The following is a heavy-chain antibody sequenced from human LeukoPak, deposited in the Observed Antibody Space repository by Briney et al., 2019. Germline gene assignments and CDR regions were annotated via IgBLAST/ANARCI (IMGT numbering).Heavy chain of an antibody. Sequence: LRLSCAGSGFTFSSHGMNWVRQHPGKGLEWIGYIYYSGSTYYNPSLKRRVTISVDTSKNQFSLKLSSVTAADTAVYYCARVTGEQLRWGQGTLVTVSS. V-gene: IGHV4-31*02. J-gene: IGHJ4*02. D-gene: IGHD4-17*01. CDR1: GFTFSSHG. CDR3: ARVTGEQLR. CDR2: IYYSGST.